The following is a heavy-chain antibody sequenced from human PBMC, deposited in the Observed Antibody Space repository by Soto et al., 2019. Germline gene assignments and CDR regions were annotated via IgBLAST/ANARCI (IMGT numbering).Heavy chain of an antibody. CDR1: GDSISTVDYF. CDR3: ARGRYCPTASCFPNWFDS. D-gene: IGHD2-2*01. J-gene: IGHJ5*01. CDR2: IYKSTTT. Sequence: KSSETLSLTCSVSGDSISTVDYFWAWIRQPPGQALEYIGYIYKSTTTYYNPSFESRVAISLDTSKSQFSLTVTSVTAADTAVYFCARGRYCPTASCFPNWFDSWGQGTLVTVSS. V-gene: IGHV4-30-4*01.